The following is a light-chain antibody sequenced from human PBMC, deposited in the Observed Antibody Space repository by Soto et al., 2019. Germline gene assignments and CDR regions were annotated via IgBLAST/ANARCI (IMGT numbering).Light chain of an antibody. J-gene: IGLJ2*01. Sequence: QSVLTQPPSVSEAPGQRVTISCTGSSSNIGAGYDVHWYQQLPGTAPKLLIYGNSNRPSGVPDRFSGSKSGTSASLAITGLQAEDEADYYCQSYDSSLSGFWVFGGGTKVTVL. CDR1: SSNIGAGYD. CDR3: QSYDSSLSGFWV. CDR2: GNS. V-gene: IGLV1-40*01.